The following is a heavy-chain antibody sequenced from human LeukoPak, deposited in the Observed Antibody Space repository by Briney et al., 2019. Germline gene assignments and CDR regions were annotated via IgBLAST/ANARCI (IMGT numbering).Heavy chain of an antibody. D-gene: IGHD3-10*01. V-gene: IGHV1-69*13. CDR2: IIPIFGTA. CDR3: ARTYYYGSGRLGSFDY. Sequence: SVKVSCKASGGTFSSYAISWVRQAPGQGLEWTGGIIPIFGTANYAQKFQGRVTITADESTSTAYMELSSLRSEDTAVYYCARTYYYGSGRLGSFDYWGQGTLVTVSS. CDR1: GGTFSSYA. J-gene: IGHJ4*02.